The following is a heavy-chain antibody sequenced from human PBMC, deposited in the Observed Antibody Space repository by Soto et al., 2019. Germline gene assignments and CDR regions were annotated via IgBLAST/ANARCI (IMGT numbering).Heavy chain of an antibody. D-gene: IGHD3-10*01. CDR1: VGSLSRFTYY. CDR3: ARRERYYGSPGWFDP. J-gene: IGHJ5*02. V-gene: IGHV4-39*01. Sequence: PSETLSLTCSVSVGSLSRFTYYWGWIRQPPGKGLEWIGTVYYNENTYYNPSLKSRVTITVDTAKNQFSLNLRSVTAADTAMYFCARRERYYGSPGWFDPWGPGTMVTVSS. CDR2: VYYNENT.